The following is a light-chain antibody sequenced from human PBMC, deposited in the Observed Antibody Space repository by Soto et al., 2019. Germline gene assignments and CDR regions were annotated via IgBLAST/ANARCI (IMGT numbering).Light chain of an antibody. V-gene: IGLV2-14*01. CDR2: EVS. J-gene: IGLJ1*01. CDR3: SSYTSSSPPYV. Sequence: QSALTQPASVSGSPGQSITISCTGTSSDVGGYNYVSWYQQHPGKATKLMIYEVSNRPSGVSNRFSGSKSGNTASLTISGLQAEDEADYYCSSYTSSSPPYVFGTGPKLTVL. CDR1: SSDVGGYNY.